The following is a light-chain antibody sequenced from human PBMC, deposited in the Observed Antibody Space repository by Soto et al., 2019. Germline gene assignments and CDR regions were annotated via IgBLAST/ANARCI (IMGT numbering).Light chain of an antibody. J-gene: IGKJ1*01. Sequence: EIVLTQSPGTLSLSPEERATLSCRASQSISSSYLGWYQQKPGQAPRPLIYGASNRATGIPDRFSGAGSGRDFTLTISRLEPEDFAVYYCQQYSSSPWTFGQGTKVEIK. CDR1: QSISSSY. CDR2: GAS. V-gene: IGKV3-20*01. CDR3: QQYSSSPWT.